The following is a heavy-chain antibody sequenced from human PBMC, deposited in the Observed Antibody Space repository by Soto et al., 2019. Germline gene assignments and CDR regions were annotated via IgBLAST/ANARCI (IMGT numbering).Heavy chain of an antibody. CDR3: AKDRFGYCDGTICYDYFDS. Sequence: GGSLTLSCAASGFTFSSYSMSWVRQAPGKGLEWVSVISGSGVGTHYAASVKGRFTISRDNSKNTLYLQMNTLRAEDTAVYYCAKDRFGYCDGTICYDYFDSWGQGTLVTVSS. CDR2: ISGSGVGT. CDR1: GFTFSSYS. D-gene: IGHD2-2*01. J-gene: IGHJ4*02. V-gene: IGHV3-23*01.